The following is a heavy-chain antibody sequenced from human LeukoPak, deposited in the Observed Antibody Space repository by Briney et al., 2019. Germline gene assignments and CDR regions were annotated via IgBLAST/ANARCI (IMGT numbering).Heavy chain of an antibody. D-gene: IGHD2-2*01. CDR3: ARGPSFVTSENAFDL. V-gene: IGHV4-31*03. CDR2: IYCSGST. J-gene: IGHJ3*01. Sequence: SETLPLTCTVSGGSISSGGYYWSWIRQHPGKGLEWIGYIYCSGSTYYNPSLKSRVTISVDTSKNQFSLKLSSVTAADTAVYYCARGPSFVTSENAFDLWGQGTMVTVSS. CDR1: GGSISSGGYY.